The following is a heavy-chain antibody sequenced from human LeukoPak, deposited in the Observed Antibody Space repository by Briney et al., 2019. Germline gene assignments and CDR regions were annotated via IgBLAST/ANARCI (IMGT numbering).Heavy chain of an antibody. D-gene: IGHD7-27*01. CDR2: IDPKSGVT. CDR1: GYTLTDKH. CDR3: ARELGINAFDV. Sequence: GASVKVSCKASGYTLTDKHLYWVRQAPGQGLEWMGWIDPKSGVTNVAQNFQGRLTMTRDTSINTAYMELSRLTSDDTTVYYCARELGINAFDVWGQGKMVTVSS. J-gene: IGHJ3*01. V-gene: IGHV1-2*02.